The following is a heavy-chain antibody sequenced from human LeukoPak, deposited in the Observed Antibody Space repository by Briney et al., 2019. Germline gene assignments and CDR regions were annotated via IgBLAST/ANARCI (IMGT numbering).Heavy chain of an antibody. Sequence: ASVTVSCTASGYTFIDFHIHWVRQAPGQGLVWMGIINPTGAGATYAQKFQGRVTMTSNTSTSTDYMELSSLRSEDTALYYCARSFPVDDDAFDIWGQGTMVTVSS. CDR2: INPTGAGA. D-gene: IGHD2-15*01. CDR3: ARSFPVDDDAFDI. J-gene: IGHJ3*02. CDR1: GYTFIDFH. V-gene: IGHV1-46*01.